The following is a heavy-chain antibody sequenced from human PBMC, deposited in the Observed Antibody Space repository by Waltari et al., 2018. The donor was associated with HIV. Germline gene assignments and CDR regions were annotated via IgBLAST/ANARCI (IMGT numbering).Heavy chain of an antibody. CDR3: ARDPGTLLIAVAGAFDY. CDR1: GFSVSRYG. J-gene: IGHJ4*02. V-gene: IGHV3-33*01. D-gene: IGHD6-19*01. Sequence: QVQLVESGGGVVRPGRSLRLSCAASGFSVSRYGMHWVRQAPGKGLEWVAVIGHDGSEKYYAGAVKGRLTVARDTSKNTLYLEMNRLRAEDTAVYHCARDPGTLLIAVAGAFDYWGPGIPVTVSS. CDR2: IGHDGSEK.